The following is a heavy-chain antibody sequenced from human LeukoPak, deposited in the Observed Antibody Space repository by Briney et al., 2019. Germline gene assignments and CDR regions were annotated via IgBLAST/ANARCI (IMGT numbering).Heavy chain of an antibody. CDR3: AEGAGVWGIYENWVGP. CDR1: GYTFTSYA. D-gene: IGHD3-16*01. Sequence: RASVKVSCKASGYTFTSYAISWVRQAPGQGLEWMGGIIPIFGTANYAQKFQGRVTITADKSTSTAYMELSSLRSEDTAVYYCAEGAGVWGIYENWVGPLGQGTLVNGSS. CDR2: IIPIFGTA. J-gene: IGHJ5*02. V-gene: IGHV1-69*06.